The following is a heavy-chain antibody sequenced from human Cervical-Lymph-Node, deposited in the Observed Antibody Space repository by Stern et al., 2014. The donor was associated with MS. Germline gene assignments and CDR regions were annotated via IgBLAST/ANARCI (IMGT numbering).Heavy chain of an antibody. V-gene: IGHV3-30-3*01. J-gene: IGHJ6*02. Sequence: VQLVESGGGVVQPGRSLRLSCAATGFNFSSYAMQWVRQAPGKGLAWEAGISYDGSKAYYADSVKGRFTISRDNSKKTLFLQMNSLRLEDTADYYCARDLLWFGEFDWGAMDVWGHGTTVTVSS. CDR1: GFNFSSYA. CDR2: ISYDGSKA. CDR3: ARDLLWFGEFDWGAMDV. D-gene: IGHD3-10*01.